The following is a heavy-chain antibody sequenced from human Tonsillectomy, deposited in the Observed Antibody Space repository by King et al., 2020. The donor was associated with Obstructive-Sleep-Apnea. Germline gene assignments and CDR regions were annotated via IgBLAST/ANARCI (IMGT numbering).Heavy chain of an antibody. CDR2: ISGSGGST. V-gene: IGHV3-23*04. CDR3: AKVGAILLWFGETLGYFDY. CDR1: GFTFSSYA. Sequence: VQLVESGGGLVQPGGSLRLSCAASGFTFSSYAMSWVRQAPGKGLEWVSAISGSGGSTYYADSVKGRFTISRDNSKNTLYLQMNSLRAEDTALYYCAKVGAILLWFGETLGYFDYWGHGTLVTVSS. J-gene: IGHJ4*01. D-gene: IGHD3-10*01.